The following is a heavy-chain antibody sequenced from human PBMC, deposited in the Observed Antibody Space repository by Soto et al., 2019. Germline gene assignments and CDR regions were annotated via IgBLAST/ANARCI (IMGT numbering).Heavy chain of an antibody. Sequence: GGSLRLSCAASGFSFSSYAIHWVRQAPGKGLEWVVVISYDGSDMYYGDSVKGRFTISRDNSNNTLYLQMNSLRPDDTALYYCAKDPRGIVGAGAWLDSWGQGTLVTVSS. D-gene: IGHD1-26*01. CDR3: AKDPRGIVGAGAWLDS. CDR2: ISYDGSDM. CDR1: GFSFSSYA. V-gene: IGHV3-30*18. J-gene: IGHJ4*02.